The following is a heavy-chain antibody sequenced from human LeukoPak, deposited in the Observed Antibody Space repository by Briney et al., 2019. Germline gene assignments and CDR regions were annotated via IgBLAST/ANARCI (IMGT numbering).Heavy chain of an antibody. V-gene: IGHV4-59*08. J-gene: IGHJ5*02. CDR2: IYYSGST. CDR3: ARSRAPLAVADPDNWFDP. Sequence: LSETLSLTCTASGGSISSNYWSWIRQPPGKGLEWSGYIYYSGSTNYNPSLKSRVTISVDTSKNQFSLKLSSVTAADTAVYYCARSRAPLAVADPDNWFDPWGQGTLVTVSS. D-gene: IGHD6-19*01. CDR1: GGSISSNY.